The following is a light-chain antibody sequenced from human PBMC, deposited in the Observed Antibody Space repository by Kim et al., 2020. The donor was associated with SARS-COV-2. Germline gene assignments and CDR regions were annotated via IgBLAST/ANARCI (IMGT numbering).Light chain of an antibody. J-gene: IGKJ4*01. Sequence: ASVGDRINITCRASQSITAYLNWYQQKPGNAPKLLIYTATTLQSGVPTRFSGSGSGTDFTLTINSLQHGDFATYYCQQSYTAPPTFGGGTKVDIK. V-gene: IGKV1-39*01. CDR3: QQSYTAPPT. CDR2: TAT. CDR1: QSITAY.